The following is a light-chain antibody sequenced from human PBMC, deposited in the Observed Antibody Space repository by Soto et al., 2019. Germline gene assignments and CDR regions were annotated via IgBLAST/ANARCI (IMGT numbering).Light chain of an antibody. CDR2: GAS. CDR3: QQYGSSLL. CDR1: QSVSSSY. J-gene: IGKJ1*01. Sequence: EIVLTQSPGTLSLSPGERATRSCRASQSVSSSYLAWYQQKPGQAPRLLIYGASSRATGIPDRFSGSGSGTDFTLTISRLEPEDFAVYYCQQYGSSLLFGQGTKV. V-gene: IGKV3-20*01.